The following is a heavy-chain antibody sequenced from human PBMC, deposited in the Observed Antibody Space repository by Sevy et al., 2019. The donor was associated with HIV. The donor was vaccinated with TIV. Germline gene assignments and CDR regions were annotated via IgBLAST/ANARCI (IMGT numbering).Heavy chain of an antibody. CDR3: ARRNDFAI. CDR1: GGSINSDH. V-gene: IGHV4-59*08. Sequence: SETLSLTYTVSGGSINSDHWNWIRQPPGKGLEWIGYVYYIGGTNYNPSLKNRVTISVDRTKNQFSLKLTPVTAADTAVYDCARRNDFAIWGQGTMVTVSS. CDR2: VYYIGGT. J-gene: IGHJ3*02.